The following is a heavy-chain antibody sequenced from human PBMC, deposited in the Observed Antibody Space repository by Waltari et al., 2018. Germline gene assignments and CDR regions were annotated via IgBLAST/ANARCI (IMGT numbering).Heavy chain of an antibody. CDR3: ARDRSGYYYYYGMDV. V-gene: IGHV3-48*01. J-gene: IGHJ6*02. CDR1: GFTFSSYS. CDR2: ISSSSSTI. Sequence: EVQLVESGGGLVQPGGSLRLSCAASGFTFSSYSMNWVRQAPGKGLEWVSYISSSSSTIYYADSVKGRFTISRDNAKNSLYLQMNSLRAEDTAVYYCARDRSGYYYYYGMDVWGQGTTVTVSS.